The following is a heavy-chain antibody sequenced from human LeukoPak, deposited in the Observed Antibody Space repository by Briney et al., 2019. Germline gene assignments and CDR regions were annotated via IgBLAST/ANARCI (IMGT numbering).Heavy chain of an antibody. Sequence: PGGSLRLSCAASGFTFSSYEMNWVRQAPGKGLEWVSYISSSGSTIYYADSVKGRFTISRDNAKNSLYLQMNSLRAEDTAVYYCVRDTVVVDATLYYYMDVWGTGTTVTVSS. D-gene: IGHD2-15*01. V-gene: IGHV3-48*03. CDR3: VRDTVVVDATLYYYMDV. CDR2: ISSSGSTI. J-gene: IGHJ6*03. CDR1: GFTFSSYE.